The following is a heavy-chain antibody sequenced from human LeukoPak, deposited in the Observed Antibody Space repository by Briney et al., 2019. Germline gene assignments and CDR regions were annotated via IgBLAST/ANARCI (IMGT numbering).Heavy chain of an antibody. D-gene: IGHD6-19*01. CDR2: ISSSSNTI. CDR3: ARDFGARGWLDY. V-gene: IGHV3-48*01. CDR1: GFTFSTYN. Sequence: GGSLRLSCAASGFTFSTYNMNWVRQAPGKGLEWVSYISSSSNTIYCADSVKGRFTISRDNAQNSLYLQMNSLRAEDTAVYYCARDFGARGWLDYWGQGTLVTVSS. J-gene: IGHJ4*02.